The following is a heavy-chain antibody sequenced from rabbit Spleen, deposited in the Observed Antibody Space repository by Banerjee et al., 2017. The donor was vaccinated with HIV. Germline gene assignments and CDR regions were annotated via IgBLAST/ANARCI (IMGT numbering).Heavy chain of an antibody. V-gene: IGHV1S40*01. CDR2: IEAGSSGFT. CDR3: ARDTSSSFSSYGMDL. CDR1: GSDFSSGYW. D-gene: IGHD1-1*01. Sequence: QSLEESGGDLVKPGASLTLTCKTSGSDFSSGYWICWVRQAPGKGLEWIACIEAGSSGFTYFASWAKGRFTISKTSSTTVTLQMTSLTAADTATYFCARDTSSSFSSYGMDLWGQGTLVTVS. J-gene: IGHJ6*01.